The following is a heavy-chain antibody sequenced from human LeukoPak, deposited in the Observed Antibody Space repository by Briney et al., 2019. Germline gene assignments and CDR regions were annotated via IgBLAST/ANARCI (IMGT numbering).Heavy chain of an antibody. CDR2: IYTSGST. J-gene: IGHJ4*02. Sequence: PSETLSLTCTVSGGSISSGSYYWSWIRQPAGKGLEWIGRIYTSGSTHYNPSLKSRVTISVDTSKNQFSLKLSSVTAADTAVYYCASQVYCSAGSCYSNFWGQGTLVTVSS. CDR1: GGSISSGSYY. V-gene: IGHV4-61*02. CDR3: ASQVYCSAGSCYSNF. D-gene: IGHD2-15*01.